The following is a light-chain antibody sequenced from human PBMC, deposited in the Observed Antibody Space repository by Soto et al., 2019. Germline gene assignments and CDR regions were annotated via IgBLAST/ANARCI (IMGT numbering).Light chain of an antibody. J-gene: IGLJ1*01. V-gene: IGLV2-14*01. CDR3: SSYTTSSTRV. CDR1: SSDIGIYKY. CDR2: EVT. Sequence: QSALTQPASVSGSRGQSIAISCTGSSSDIGIYKYVSWYQQHPGKVPKLIIYEVTNRPSGVSNRFSGSKSGNTASLTISGLQAEDEADYYSSSYTTSSTRVFGPGTKVTVL.